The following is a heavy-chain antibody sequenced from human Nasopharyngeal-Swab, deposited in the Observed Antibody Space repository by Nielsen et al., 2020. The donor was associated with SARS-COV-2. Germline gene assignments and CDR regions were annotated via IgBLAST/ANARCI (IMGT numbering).Heavy chain of an antibody. CDR2: IKEDGSEK. D-gene: IGHD4-23*01. J-gene: IGHJ4*02. CDR3: AGGNSADH. V-gene: IGHV3-7*03. Sequence: GESLKISCAASGFTFSSYWMSWVRQAPGKGLEWVANIKEDGSEKYYVDSVNGRFTISRDNAKNSLYLQMNSLRAEDTAVYYCAGGNSADHWGQGTLVTVSS. CDR1: GFTFSSYW.